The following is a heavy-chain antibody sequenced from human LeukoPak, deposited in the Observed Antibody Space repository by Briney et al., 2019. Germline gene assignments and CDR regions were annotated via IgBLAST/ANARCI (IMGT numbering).Heavy chain of an antibody. CDR3: ARGYCSSTSCYELEAFGI. V-gene: IGHV1-18*01. Sequence: ASVKVSCKASGYTFTSYGISWVRQAPGQGLEWMGWISAYNGNTNYAQKLQGRVTMTTDTSTSTAYMELRSLRSDDTAVYYCARGYCSSTSCYELEAFGIWGQGTMVTVSS. CDR1: GYTFTSYG. D-gene: IGHD2-2*01. CDR2: ISAYNGNT. J-gene: IGHJ3*02.